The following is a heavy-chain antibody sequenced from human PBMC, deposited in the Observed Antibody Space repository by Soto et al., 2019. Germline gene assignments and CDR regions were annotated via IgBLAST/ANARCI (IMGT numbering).Heavy chain of an antibody. V-gene: IGHV1-18*01. CDR1: GYTFPTYG. Sequence: ASVKVSCKASGYTFPTYGSAWVRQAPGQGLEWMGWISVYNGFTHYAQKFRGRVTVTAETSTSTVYMELRSLTSDDTAVYYCAREFEGQSSSWPFDYWGQGTLVTVSS. CDR3: AREFEGQSSSWPFDY. J-gene: IGHJ4*02. CDR2: ISVYNGFT. D-gene: IGHD6-13*01.